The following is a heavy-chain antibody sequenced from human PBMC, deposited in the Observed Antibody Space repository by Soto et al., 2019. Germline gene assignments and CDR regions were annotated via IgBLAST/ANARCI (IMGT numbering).Heavy chain of an antibody. J-gene: IGHJ4*02. CDR1: GGSIRSNNYY. Sequence: QLQLQESGPGLVKPSETLSLTCTVSGGSIRSNNYYWGWIRQPPGKGLEWIGSIYYSGSTYNNPSLKSRLTISVDTSKNQFSLRLSSVTAADTAVYYCARLRGFDWFYFDYWGRGTLVTVSS. V-gene: IGHV4-39*01. CDR2: IYYSGST. CDR3: ARLRGFDWFYFDY. D-gene: IGHD3-9*01.